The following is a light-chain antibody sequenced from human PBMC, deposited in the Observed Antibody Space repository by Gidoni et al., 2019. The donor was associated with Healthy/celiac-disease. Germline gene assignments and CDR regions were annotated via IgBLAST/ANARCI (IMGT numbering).Light chain of an antibody. V-gene: IGKV1-33*01. J-gene: IGKJ2*01. CDR2: DAS. Sequence: DIQMTQSPSSLSASVGDRVTITCQASQDISNYLNWSTQKPGKAPKLLIYDASNLETGVPSRFSGSVSGTDFTFTISSLQPEDIATYYCQQYDNLPYTFGQGTKLEIK. CDR3: QQYDNLPYT. CDR1: QDISNY.